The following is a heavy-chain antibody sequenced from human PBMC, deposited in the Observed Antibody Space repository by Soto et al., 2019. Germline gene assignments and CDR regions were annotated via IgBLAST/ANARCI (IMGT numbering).Heavy chain of an antibody. Sequence: QITLKESGPPLVKPTQTLTLTCTFSGFSLTTTGVGVGWIRQPPGKALEWLAFIYWDGDKRYSTSLRSRLTITRDTSKHQVVLMMTDMDTGDTGTYYSAHSLYAGTFDKGWFDSWGQGTLVTVSS. CDR2: IYWDGDK. V-gene: IGHV2-5*02. J-gene: IGHJ5*01. D-gene: IGHD2-8*01. CDR1: GFSLTTTGVG. CDR3: AHSLYAGTFDKGWFDS.